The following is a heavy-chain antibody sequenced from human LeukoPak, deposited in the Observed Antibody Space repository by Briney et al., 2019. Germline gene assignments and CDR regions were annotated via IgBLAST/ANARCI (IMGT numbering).Heavy chain of an antibody. D-gene: IGHD4-17*01. J-gene: IGHJ5*02. CDR3: ARDPIRISHPVIDP. CDR2: ISHSGST. CDR1: GGSFSGYY. V-gene: IGHV4-34*01. Sequence: PSETLSLTCAVYGGSFSGYYWSWIRQPPGKGLEWIGEISHSGSTNYNPSLKSRVTISVDTSKNQFSLKLSSVTAADTAVYYCARDPIRISHPVIDPWGQGTLVTVSS.